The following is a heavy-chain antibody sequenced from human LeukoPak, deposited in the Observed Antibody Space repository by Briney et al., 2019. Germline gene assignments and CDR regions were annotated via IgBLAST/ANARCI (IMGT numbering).Heavy chain of an antibody. CDR2: ISSSGSTI. J-gene: IGHJ4*02. CDR3: ARQFYDSSGLDY. V-gene: IGHV3-48*03. D-gene: IGHD3-22*01. CDR1: GFTFSSYE. Sequence: GGSLRLSCAASGFTFSSYEMNWVRQAPGKGLEWVSYISSSGSTIYYADSVKGRFTISRDNAKNSLYLQMNSLRAEDTAVYYCARQFYDSSGLDYWGQGTLVTVSS.